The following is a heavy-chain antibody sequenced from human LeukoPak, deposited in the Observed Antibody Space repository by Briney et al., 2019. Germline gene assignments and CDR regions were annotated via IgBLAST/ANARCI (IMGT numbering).Heavy chain of an antibody. J-gene: IGHJ5*02. Sequence: GGSLRLSCAASGFTFDDYAMHWVRQAPGKGLEWVSGISWNSGSIDYADSVKGRFTISRDNAKNSLYLQMNSLRAEDTALYYCALCNETRDWFDHWGQGTLVTVSS. CDR2: ISWNSGSI. CDR3: ALCNETRDWFDH. CDR1: GFTFDDYA. V-gene: IGHV3-9*01.